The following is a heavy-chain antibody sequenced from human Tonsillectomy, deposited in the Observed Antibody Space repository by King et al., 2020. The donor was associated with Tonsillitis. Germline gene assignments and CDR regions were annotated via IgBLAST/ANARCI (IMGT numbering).Heavy chain of an antibody. V-gene: IGHV4-34*01. CDR2: INHSGST. D-gene: IGHD3-10*01. Sequence: HVQLQQWGAGLLKPSETLSLSRGVYGGSLSGYYWSWIRQPPGKGLEWIGEINHSGSTTYNPSLKSRVTISVDTSKNQFSLILSSVTAADPAVYYCARGVRAGSGIYDNARKAFYFDYWGQGTLVTVSS. J-gene: IGHJ4*02. CDR1: GGSLSGYY. CDR3: ARGVRAGSGIYDNARKAFYFDY.